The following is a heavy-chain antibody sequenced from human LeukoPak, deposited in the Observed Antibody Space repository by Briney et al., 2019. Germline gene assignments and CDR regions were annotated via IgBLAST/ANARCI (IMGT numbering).Heavy chain of an antibody. J-gene: IGHJ5*02. CDR1: GGSFSGYY. CDR3: ARRFGITMIVVDATRGGNWFDP. CDR2: INHSGST. D-gene: IGHD3-22*01. Sequence: SETLSLTCAVYGGSFSGYYWSWIRQPPGKGLEWIGEINHSGSTNYNPSLKSRVTISVDTSKNQFSLKLSSVTAADTAVYYCARRFGITMIVVDATRGGNWFDPWGQGTLVTVSS. V-gene: IGHV4-34*01.